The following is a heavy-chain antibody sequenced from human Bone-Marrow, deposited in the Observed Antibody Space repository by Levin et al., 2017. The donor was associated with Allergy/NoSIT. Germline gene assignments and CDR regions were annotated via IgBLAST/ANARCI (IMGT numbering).Heavy chain of an antibody. CDR3: ARVSGATVFDY. CDR2: MYHAGTT. V-gene: IGHV4-30-2*01. D-gene: IGHD3-10*01. J-gene: IGHJ4*02. CDR1: GGPISGDGYS. Sequence: SETLSLTCAVSGGPISGDGYSWSWIRQPPGKGLEWIGYMYHAGTTLYNPSLKSRATISVDRTKNQFSLNVTSATAADTAIYYCARVSGATVFDYWGQGILVTVSS.